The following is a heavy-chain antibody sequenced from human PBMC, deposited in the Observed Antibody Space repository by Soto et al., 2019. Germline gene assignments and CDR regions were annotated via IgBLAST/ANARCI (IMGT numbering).Heavy chain of an antibody. CDR2: INHSGST. CDR1: GGSFSGYY. Sequence: PSETLSLTCAVYGGSFSGYYWSWIRQPPGKGLEWIGEINHSGSTNYNPSLKSRVTISVDTSKNQFSLKLMSVTAADTAVYYCARHFVAVVIKGWGYWGQGTLVTVSS. J-gene: IGHJ4*02. V-gene: IGHV4-34*01. D-gene: IGHD3-22*01. CDR3: ARHFVAVVIKGWGY.